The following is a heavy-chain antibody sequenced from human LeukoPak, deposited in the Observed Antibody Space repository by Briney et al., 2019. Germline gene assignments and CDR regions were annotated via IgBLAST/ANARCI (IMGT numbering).Heavy chain of an antibody. CDR3: ARAYGSGSWIDY. CDR2: IYYSGST. D-gene: IGHD3-10*01. J-gene: IGHJ4*02. CDR1: GGSISSHY. V-gene: IGHV4-59*11. Sequence: SETLSLTCTVSGGSISSHYWSWIRQPPGKGLEWIGYIYYSGSTNYNPSLKSRVTISVDTSKNQFSLKLSSVTAADTAVYYCARAYGSGSWIDYWGQGTLVTVSP.